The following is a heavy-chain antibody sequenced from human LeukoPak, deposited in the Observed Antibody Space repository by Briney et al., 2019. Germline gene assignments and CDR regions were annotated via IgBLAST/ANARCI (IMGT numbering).Heavy chain of an antibody. CDR2: IYSGGST. V-gene: IGHV3-53*01. D-gene: IGHD2-15*01. CDR1: GFTVSSNY. J-gene: IGHJ4*02. Sequence: GGSLRLSCAASGFTVSSNYMSWVRQAPGKGLEWVSVIYSGGSTYYADSVKGRFTISRDNSKNTLYLQMNSLRAEDTAVYYYARDRIYCSGGSCPSGYFDYWGQGTLVTVSS. CDR3: ARDRIYCSGGSCPSGYFDY.